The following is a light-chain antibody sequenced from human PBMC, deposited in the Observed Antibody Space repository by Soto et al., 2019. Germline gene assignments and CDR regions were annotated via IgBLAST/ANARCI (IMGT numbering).Light chain of an antibody. J-gene: IGLJ2*01. CDR1: SGHSSYA. CDR2: LNSDGSH. CDR3: QTWDTGIRVV. Sequence: QLVLTQSPSASASLGASVKLTCTLSSGHSSYAIAWHQQQPEKGPRYLMKLNSDGSHSKGDGIPDRFSGSSSGAERYLTISSLQSEDEADDYFQTWDTGIRVVFGGGTKLTVL. V-gene: IGLV4-69*01.